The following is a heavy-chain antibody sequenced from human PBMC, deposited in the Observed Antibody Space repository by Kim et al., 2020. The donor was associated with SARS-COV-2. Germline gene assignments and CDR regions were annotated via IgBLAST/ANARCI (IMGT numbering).Heavy chain of an antibody. CDR2: ISAYNGNT. V-gene: IGHV1-18*01. CDR1: GYTFTSYG. J-gene: IGHJ6*02. D-gene: IGHD3-10*01. Sequence: ASVKVSCKASGYTFTSYGISWVRQAPGQGLEWMGWISAYNGNTNYAQKLQGRVTMTTDTSTSTAYMELRSLRSDDTAVYYCARVRYYGSGSLIQANPGYYYYGMDVWGQGTTVTVSS. CDR3: ARVRYYGSGSLIQANPGYYYYGMDV.